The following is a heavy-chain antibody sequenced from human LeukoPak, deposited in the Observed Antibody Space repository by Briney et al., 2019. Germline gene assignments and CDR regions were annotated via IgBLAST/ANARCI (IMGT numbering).Heavy chain of an antibody. V-gene: IGHV3-66*01. CDR3: ARYSGTFSNSYFDC. Sequence: GGSLRLSCAASGFTVSSNDMSWVRQAPGKGLEWVSLIYSGRSTYYADSVKGRFIISRDNSKNTLYLQMNSLRAEDTAVNYCARYSGTFSNSYFDCWGQGTLVTVSS. D-gene: IGHD1-26*01. CDR1: GFTVSSND. J-gene: IGHJ4*02. CDR2: IYSGRST.